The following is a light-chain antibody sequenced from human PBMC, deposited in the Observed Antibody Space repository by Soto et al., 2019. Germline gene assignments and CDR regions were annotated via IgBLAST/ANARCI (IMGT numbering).Light chain of an antibody. CDR1: SNDMGNS. V-gene: IGLV2-14*03. CDR2: DIN. CDR3: SSYTKSSTVV. Sequence: QSVLTQPASVSGSPGQSITISCTGTSNDMGNSVSWYQQHPGKAPKLIIYDINNWPSGVPDRFSGSRSGNSASLTISGLQFEDEADFYCSSYTKSSTVVFGGGTKLTVL. J-gene: IGLJ3*02.